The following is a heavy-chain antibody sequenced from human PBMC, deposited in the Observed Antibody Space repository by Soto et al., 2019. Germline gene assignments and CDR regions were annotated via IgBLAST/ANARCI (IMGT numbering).Heavy chain of an antibody. CDR1: GFTFSSYS. J-gene: IGHJ5*02. V-gene: IGHV3-48*02. Sequence: GGSLRLSCAASGFTFSSYSMYWVRQAPGKXLEWVSYISSSSSTIYYADSVKGRFTISRDNAKNSLYLQMNSLRDEDTAVYYCARAPSRALYCSGGSCYPNWFDPWGQGTLVTVSS. CDR3: ARAPSRALYCSGGSCYPNWFDP. CDR2: ISSSSSTI. D-gene: IGHD2-15*01.